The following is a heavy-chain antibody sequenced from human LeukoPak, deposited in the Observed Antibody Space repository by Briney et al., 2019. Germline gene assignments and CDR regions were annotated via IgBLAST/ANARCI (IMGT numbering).Heavy chain of an antibody. CDR1: GFSFDECA. CDR3: AKDIKGKTDYYYYYGVDV. CDR2: ISWNSGSI. V-gene: IGHV3-9*01. J-gene: IGHJ6*02. Sequence: GRSLRLSCAASGFSFDECAMHWARQAPGKGLEWVSGISWNSGSIGYADSVKGRFTISRDNAKNSLYLQMNSLRAEDTALYYCAKDIKGKTDYYYYYGVDVWGQGTTVTASS. D-gene: IGHD1-1*01.